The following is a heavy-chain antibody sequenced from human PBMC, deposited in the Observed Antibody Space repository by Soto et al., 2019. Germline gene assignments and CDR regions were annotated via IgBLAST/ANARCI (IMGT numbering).Heavy chain of an antibody. D-gene: IGHD2-15*01. J-gene: IGHJ4*02. V-gene: IGHV4-59*08. Sequence: SETLSLTCTVSGGSISSYYWSWIRQPPGKGLEWIGYIYYSGSTNYNPSLKSRVTISVDTSKNQFSLKLSSVTAADTAVYYCVGGYAKVAAKGDYFDYWGQGTLVTVSS. CDR2: IYYSGST. CDR3: VGGYAKVAAKGDYFDY. CDR1: GGSISSYY.